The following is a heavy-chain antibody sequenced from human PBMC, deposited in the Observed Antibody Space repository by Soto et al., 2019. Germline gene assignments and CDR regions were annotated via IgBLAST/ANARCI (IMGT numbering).Heavy chain of an antibody. CDR1: GFIFSNTW. CDR2: IKTKIEGGTT. CDR3: TADIPNISANYGMDV. D-gene: IGHD6-25*01. J-gene: IGHJ6*02. V-gene: IGHV3-15*07. Sequence: EEQLVESGGGLVEPGGSLRLSCAASGFIFSNTWINWVRQAPGMGLEWVGRIKTKIEGGTTNYAAPVKGRFTVSGDDSKNTVYLHMNSLRTEDTAVYYCTADIPNISANYGMDVWGQGTTVTVSS.